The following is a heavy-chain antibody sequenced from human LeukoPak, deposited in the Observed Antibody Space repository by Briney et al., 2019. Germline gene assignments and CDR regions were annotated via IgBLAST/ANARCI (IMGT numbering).Heavy chain of an antibody. CDR3: ARVYCSGGICHFDY. Sequence: PGGSLRLSCAASGLTFSNYYMAWVRQAPGKGLEWVANIKQDGSERYYVDSVKGRFTISRDNAKNSLYLQMNSLRAEDTAVYYCARVYCSGGICHFDYWGQGTLVTVSS. V-gene: IGHV3-7*01. CDR2: IKQDGSER. CDR1: GLTFSNYY. D-gene: IGHD2-15*01. J-gene: IGHJ4*02.